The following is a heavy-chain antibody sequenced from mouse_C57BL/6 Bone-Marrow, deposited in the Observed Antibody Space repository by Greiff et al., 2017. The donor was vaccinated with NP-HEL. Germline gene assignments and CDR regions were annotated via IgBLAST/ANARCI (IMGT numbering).Heavy chain of an antibody. J-gene: IGHJ4*01. CDR1: GYTFTSYW. CDR2: LDPNSGGT. Sequence: VQLQQPGAELVKPGASVKLSCKASGYTFTSYWMHWVKQRPGRGLEWIGRLDPNSGGTTYHEKFKGKATLTVTKPSSTSYMQLSSLTCEDSAVYYFARNPYYGMDYWGQGTSVTVSA. V-gene: IGHV1-62-3*01. CDR3: ARNPYYGMDY.